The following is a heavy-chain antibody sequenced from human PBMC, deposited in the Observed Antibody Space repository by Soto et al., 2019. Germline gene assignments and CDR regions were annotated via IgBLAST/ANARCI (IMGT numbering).Heavy chain of an antibody. V-gene: IGHV3-30*02. CDR1: GFTFSGYG. Sequence: GGSLRLSCVASGFTFSGYGMHWVRQAPGKGLEWVAIISYDGSVKYFGDSVKGRSTISRDDSQHTLFLQMSSLRAEDTAVYYCAKPSEPFRAPYYFDSWGQGTLVTVSS. D-gene: IGHD1-26*01. CDR2: ISYDGSVK. J-gene: IGHJ4*02. CDR3: AKPSEPFRAPYYFDS.